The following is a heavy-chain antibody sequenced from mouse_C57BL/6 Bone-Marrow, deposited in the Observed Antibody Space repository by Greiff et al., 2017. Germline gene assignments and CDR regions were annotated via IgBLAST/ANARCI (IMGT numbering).Heavy chain of an antibody. CDR2: IYPRRGNT. D-gene: IGHD2-1*01. V-gene: IGHV1-81*01. CDR1: GYTFTSYG. Sequence: QVQLQQSGAELARPGASVKLSCKASGYTFTSYGISWVKQRTGQGLEWIGEIYPRRGNTYYNEKFKGKATLTADNSSSTAYMELRSLTSADSAVYFCAYGNYGNAMDYWGQGTSVTVSS. CDR3: AYGNYGNAMDY. J-gene: IGHJ4*01.